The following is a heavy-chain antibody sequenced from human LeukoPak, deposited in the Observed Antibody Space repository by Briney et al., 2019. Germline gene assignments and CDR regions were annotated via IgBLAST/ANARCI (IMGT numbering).Heavy chain of an antibody. CDR1: GYTFTAYY. J-gene: IGHJ6*03. CDR2: INPNSGGT. Sequence: ASVKVSCKASGYTFTAYYMHWVRQAPGQGLEWMGGINPNSGGTNYAQKFQGRVTMTRDTSISTAYMELSRLRSDDTAVYYCARDLNYDFWSGSDYYMDVWGKGTTVTVSS. D-gene: IGHD3-3*01. CDR3: ARDLNYDFWSGSDYYMDV. V-gene: IGHV1-2*02.